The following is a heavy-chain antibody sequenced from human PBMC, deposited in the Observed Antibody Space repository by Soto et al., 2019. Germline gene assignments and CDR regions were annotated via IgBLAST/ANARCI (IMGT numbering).Heavy chain of an antibody. D-gene: IGHD2-21*02. CDR1: GGAITSGGHY. CDR2: MYHSGST. CDR3: ARVTDPVVTASTPFDH. V-gene: IGHV4-31*02. J-gene: IGHJ4*02. Sequence: PSETLSLTCTVSGGAITSGGHYFACIRQHPGKGLEWIGYMYHSGSTHYNPSLKSRISISVDTSKNQFSLKLSSVTAADTTVYYCARVTDPVVTASTPFDHWGQGALVTVSS.